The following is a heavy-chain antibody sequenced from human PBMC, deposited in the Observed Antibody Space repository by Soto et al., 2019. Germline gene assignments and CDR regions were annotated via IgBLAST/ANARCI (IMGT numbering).Heavy chain of an antibody. CDR1: GGSISSSNW. J-gene: IGHJ4*02. V-gene: IGHV4-4*02. D-gene: IGHD6-13*01. CDR2: IYHSGST. CDR3: ARDRVAAAGERTLDY. Sequence: PSETLSLTCAVSGGSISSSNWWSWVRQPPGKGLEWIGEIYHSGSTNYNPSLKSRVTISVDKSKNQFSLKLSSVTAADTAVYYCARDRVAAAGERTLDYWGQGTLVTVSS.